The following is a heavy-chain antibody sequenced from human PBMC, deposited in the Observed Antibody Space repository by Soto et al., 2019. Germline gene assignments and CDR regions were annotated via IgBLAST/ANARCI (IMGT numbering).Heavy chain of an antibody. Sequence: LSLTCTVSDGSISNFYWSWIRQPPGKGLEWIGYISSSGNTNYNPSLKSRVSISVDTSKNQFSLNLTSVTAADTAVYYCARAPMVLTRSYFDSWGQGTPVTVSS. D-gene: IGHD3-22*01. CDR1: DGSISNFY. CDR3: ARAPMVLTRSYFDS. CDR2: ISSSGNT. J-gene: IGHJ4*02. V-gene: IGHV4-59*01.